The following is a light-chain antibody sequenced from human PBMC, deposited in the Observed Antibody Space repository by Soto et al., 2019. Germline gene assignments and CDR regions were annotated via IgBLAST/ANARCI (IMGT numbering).Light chain of an antibody. J-gene: IGLJ1*01. CDR3: SSFRSTSTLYV. Sequence: QSALTQPASVSGSPGQSITISCTGTSSDVGAYNYVSWYQQHPGKAPKLMLYDVSNRPSGVSNRFSGSKSGNTASLTLSGFQAEDEADYDCSSFRSTSTLYVFGTGTKLTVL. CDR2: DVS. CDR1: SSDVGAYNY. V-gene: IGLV2-14*01.